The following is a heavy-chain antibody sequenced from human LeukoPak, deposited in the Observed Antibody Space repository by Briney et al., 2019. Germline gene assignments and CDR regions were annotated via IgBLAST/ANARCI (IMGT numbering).Heavy chain of an antibody. CDR1: GGSISSYY. CDR2: IYTSGST. J-gene: IGHJ6*03. V-gene: IGHV4-4*07. CDR3: AREQDSSSWYEIYMDV. Sequence: PSETLSLTCTVSGGSISSYYWSWIRQPAGKGLEWIGRIYTSGSTNYNPSLKSRVTMSVDTSKNQFSLKLSSVTAADTAVYYCAREQDSSSWYEIYMDVWGKGTTVTVSS. D-gene: IGHD6-13*01.